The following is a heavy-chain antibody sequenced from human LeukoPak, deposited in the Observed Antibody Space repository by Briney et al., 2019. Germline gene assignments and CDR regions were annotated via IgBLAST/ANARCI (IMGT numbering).Heavy chain of an antibody. J-gene: IGHJ4*02. Sequence: GGSLRLSCAASGFSFISYSMNWVRQAPGKGLEWVSSISSSSSDIYYADLVKGRFTISRDNAKNSPYLQMNSLRAEDTAIYYCARDGDGLKPLDYWGQGTLVIVSS. CDR3: ARDGDGLKPLDY. D-gene: IGHD5-24*01. CDR2: ISSSSSDI. CDR1: GFSFISYS. V-gene: IGHV3-21*01.